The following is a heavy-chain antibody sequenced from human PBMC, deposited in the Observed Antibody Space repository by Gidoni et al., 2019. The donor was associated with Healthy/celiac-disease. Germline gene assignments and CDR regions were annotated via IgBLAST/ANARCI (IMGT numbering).Heavy chain of an antibody. J-gene: IGHJ4*02. CDR2: ISSSSSYI. D-gene: IGHD5-18*01. V-gene: IGHV3-21*01. CDR1: GFTFSSYS. CDR3: ARESADSYGSYFDY. Sequence: EVQLVESGGGLVKPGGSLRLSCAASGFTFSSYSMNWVRQAPGKGLEWVSSISSSSSYIYYADSVKGRFTISRDNAKNSLYLQMNSLRAEDTAVYYCARESADSYGSYFDYWGQGTLVTVSS.